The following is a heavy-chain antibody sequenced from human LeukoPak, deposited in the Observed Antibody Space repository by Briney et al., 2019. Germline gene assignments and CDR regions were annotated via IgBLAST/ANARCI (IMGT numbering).Heavy chain of an antibody. CDR2: IRARTYGGAP. CDR1: GFTFVDHA. V-gene: IGHV3-49*04. CDR3: TRDSLYCSTSSCYGHQAIFWYYMDV. D-gene: IGHD2-2*01. Sequence: GGSLRLSCAASGFTFVDHAMSWVRQAPGKGLEWVSPIRARTYGGAPEYAASVIGRFTISKDDSKNIAYLQMDSLKTENTAVYYCTRDSLYCSTSSCYGHQAIFWYYMDVWGKGTTVTVAS. J-gene: IGHJ6*03.